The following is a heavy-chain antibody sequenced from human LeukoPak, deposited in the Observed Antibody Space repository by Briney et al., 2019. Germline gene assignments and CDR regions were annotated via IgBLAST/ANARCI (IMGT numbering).Heavy chain of an antibody. J-gene: IGHJ2*01. CDR1: GFSFDDYA. CDR3: TRRAARWQFDL. CDR2: INWKTGNG. Sequence: GGSLRLSCAVSGFSFDDYAMHWVRQAPGRGLEWVSGINWKTGNGIYADSVKGRFTISRDNAKNSLYLQMSSLRDEDTALYYCTRRAARWQFDLWGRGTLLTVSS. D-gene: IGHD5-24*01. V-gene: IGHV3-9*01.